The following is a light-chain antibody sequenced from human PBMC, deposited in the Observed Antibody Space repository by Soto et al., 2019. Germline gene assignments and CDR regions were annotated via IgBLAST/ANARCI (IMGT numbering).Light chain of an antibody. CDR2: GAS. CDR1: QSVSSN. Sequence: IVLTQSPSTLSVSPGRRAPLSCRASQSVSSNLAWYQQKPGQAPRLLIYGASSRATGIPDRFSGSGSGTDFTLTIRRLEPEDFAVYYCQQYGASPYTFGQGTKVDI. CDR3: QQYGASPYT. J-gene: IGKJ2*01. V-gene: IGKV3-20*01.